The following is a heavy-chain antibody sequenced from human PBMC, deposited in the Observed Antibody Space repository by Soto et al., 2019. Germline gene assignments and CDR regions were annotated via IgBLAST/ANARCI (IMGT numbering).Heavy chain of an antibody. D-gene: IGHD6-13*01. CDR3: ARCQIAPPTRGAAAARGGMYG. CDR1: GFTFNNYG. J-gene: IGHJ6*02. V-gene: IGHV3-33*01. CDR2: IWNDGSGY. Sequence: QVQLVESGGGVVQPGGSLRLSCAASGFTFNNYGMHWVRRAPGKGLEWVAVIWNDGSGYYYARSVKGRFTISRANTKHTLHLQISGLRAEDTAVYFCARCQIAPPTRGAAAARGGMYGWGQGTTVTVS.